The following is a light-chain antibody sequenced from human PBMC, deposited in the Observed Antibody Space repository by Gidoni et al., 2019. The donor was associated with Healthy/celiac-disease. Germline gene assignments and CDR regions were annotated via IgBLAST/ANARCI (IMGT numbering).Light chain of an antibody. CDR1: QSVSSSY. Sequence: EIVLTQSPVTLSFSPGERATLSCRASQSVSSSYLAWYQPKPGQAPRLLIYGASSSATGIPDRFSGSGSGTDFTLTISRLEPEDFAVYYCQQYGSSPFYTFGQXTKLEIK. V-gene: IGKV3-20*01. J-gene: IGKJ2*01. CDR2: GAS. CDR3: QQYGSSPFYT.